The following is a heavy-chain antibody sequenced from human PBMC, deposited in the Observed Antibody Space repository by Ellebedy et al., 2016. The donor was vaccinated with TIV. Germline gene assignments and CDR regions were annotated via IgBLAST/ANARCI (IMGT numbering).Heavy chain of an antibody. Sequence: SETLSLXCAVYGGSFSTYWWSWIRQPPGKGLEWIGEITPYGGTNYSPSLRSRVTISGDRSNNQFSLRLSSVTAADTAVYYCARQQVSFNTLDVWGHGTTVTVSS. V-gene: IGHV4-34*01. CDR2: ITPYGGT. D-gene: IGHD3-16*02. J-gene: IGHJ6*02. CDR1: GGSFSTYW. CDR3: ARQQVSFNTLDV.